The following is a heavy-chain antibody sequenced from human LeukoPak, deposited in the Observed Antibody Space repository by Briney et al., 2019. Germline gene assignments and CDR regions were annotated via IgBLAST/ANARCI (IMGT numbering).Heavy chain of an antibody. J-gene: IGHJ3*02. CDR3: TRDIHDYGLNSYGFVI. Sequence: GGSLRLSCAASVDISSAYSMNSGRQAPGKGLEWVSYISSSSSTIYYADSVKGRFTISRDNAKNSLYLQMNSLRAEDTAVYYCTRDIHDYGLNSYGFVIGGEGTMVTVSS. V-gene: IGHV3-48*01. CDR1: VDISSAYS. CDR2: ISSSSSTI. D-gene: IGHD4-23*01.